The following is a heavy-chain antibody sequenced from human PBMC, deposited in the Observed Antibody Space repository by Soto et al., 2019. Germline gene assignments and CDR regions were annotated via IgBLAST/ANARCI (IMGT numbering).Heavy chain of an antibody. CDR1: GGTFSSYA. J-gene: IGHJ6*02. CDR3: ARAKYAILTVYTMPCYYYYGMDV. D-gene: IGHD3-9*01. Sequence: ASVKVSCKASGGTFSSYAISWVRQAPGQGLEWMGGIIPIFGTANYAQKFQGRVTITADESTSTAYMELSSLRSEDTPVYYCARAKYAILTVYTMPCYYYYGMDVWGQGTTVTVSS. CDR2: IIPIFGTA. V-gene: IGHV1-69*13.